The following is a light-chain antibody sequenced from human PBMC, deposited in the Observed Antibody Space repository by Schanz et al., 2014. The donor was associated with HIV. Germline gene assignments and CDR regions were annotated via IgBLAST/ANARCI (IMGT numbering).Light chain of an antibody. CDR1: QRVRRN. CDR2: GAS. CDR3: QQYGSSPWT. J-gene: IGKJ1*01. V-gene: IGKV3-20*01. Sequence: EIVMTQSPATLSVSPGERASLSCRASQRVRRNLAWYQQRPGQAPRLLIYGASTRATGIPDRFSGSGSGTDFTLTITRLEPEDFAVYHCQQYGSSPWTFGPGTKVEVK.